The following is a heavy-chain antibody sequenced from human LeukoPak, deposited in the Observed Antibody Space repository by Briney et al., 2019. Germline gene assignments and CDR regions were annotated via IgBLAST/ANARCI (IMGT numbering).Heavy chain of an antibody. CDR3: AGLVTFYVFAFDP. Sequence: GGSLRLFCAASGFIFDESDMTWVRQVPGKGLELVSGINWNATSVDYADPVKGRFTISRDNAKNSLYLQMNSLRPEDTAFYYCAGLVTFYVFAFDPWGQGTLVTVSS. CDR2: INWNATSV. J-gene: IGHJ5*02. V-gene: IGHV3-20*04. CDR1: GFIFDESD. D-gene: IGHD3-16*01.